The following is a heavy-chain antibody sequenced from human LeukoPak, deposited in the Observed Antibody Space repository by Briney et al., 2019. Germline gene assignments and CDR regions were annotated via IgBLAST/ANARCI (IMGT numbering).Heavy chain of an antibody. V-gene: IGHV4-61*01. Sequence: PSETLSLTCTVSGGSVSSGSYYWSWIRQPPGKGLEWIGYIYYSGSTNYNPSLKSRVTISVDTSKNQFSLKLSSVTAADTAVYYCASYHESCSSTSCYRADYWGQGTLVTVSS. CDR3: ASYHESCSSTSCYRADY. J-gene: IGHJ4*02. CDR2: IYYSGST. D-gene: IGHD2-2*02. CDR1: GGSVSSGSYY.